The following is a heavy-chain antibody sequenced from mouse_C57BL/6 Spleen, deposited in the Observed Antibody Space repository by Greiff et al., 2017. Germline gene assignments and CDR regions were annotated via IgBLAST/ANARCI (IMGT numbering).Heavy chain of an antibody. CDR3: TRGLLRSYYYAMDY. CDR1: GYTFTDYE. Sequence: QVQLQQSGAELVRPGASVTLSCKASGYTFTDYEMHWVKQTPVHGLEWIGAIDPETGGTAYNQKFKGKAILTADKSSSPAYMELRSLTSEDSAVYYCTRGLLRSYYYAMDYWGQGTSVTVSS. D-gene: IGHD2-3*01. J-gene: IGHJ4*01. V-gene: IGHV1-15*01. CDR2: IDPETGGT.